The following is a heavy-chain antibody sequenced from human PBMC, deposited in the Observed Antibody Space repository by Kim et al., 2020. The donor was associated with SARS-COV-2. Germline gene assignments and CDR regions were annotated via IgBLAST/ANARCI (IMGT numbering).Heavy chain of an antibody. CDR2: INHGGST. CDR1: DGSLSGYY. J-gene: IGHJ4*02. Sequence: SETLSLTCAVYDGSLSGYYWTWLRQPPGKGLEWIGEINHGGSTNYNSSLKSRVTISLYTSKNQFSLSLNFVTAADTAVYYCTRGGYSYAHEYWGQGILVT. V-gene: IGHV4-34*01. D-gene: IGHD5-18*01. CDR3: TRGGYSYAHEY.